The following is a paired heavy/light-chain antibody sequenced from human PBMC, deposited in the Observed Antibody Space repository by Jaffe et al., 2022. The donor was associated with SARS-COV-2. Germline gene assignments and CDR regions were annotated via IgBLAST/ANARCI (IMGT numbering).Light chain of an antibody. Sequence: DIQLTQSPSFLSASVGDRVTITCRASQGISSYLAWYQQKPGKAPKLLIYAASTLQSGVPSRFSGSGSGTEFTLTISSLQPEDFATYYCQQFNSYPLTFGGGTKVEIK. CDR2: AAS. J-gene: IGKJ4*01. V-gene: IGKV1-9*01. CDR1: QGISSY. CDR3: QQFNSYPLT.
Heavy chain of an antibody. CDR3: AHVLRPNYYYGMDV. D-gene: IGHD3-3*01. V-gene: IGHV2-5*01. CDR2: ISWNDDK. J-gene: IGHJ6*02. CDR1: GFSLSSTGVG. Sequence: QITLKESGPTLVKPTQTLTLTCTFSGFSLSSTGVGVAWIRQPPGKALEWLALISWNDDKRYSPSLKSRLTITKDTSKNQVVLTMTNMDPVDTATYYCAHVLRPNYYYGMDVWGQGTTVTVSS.